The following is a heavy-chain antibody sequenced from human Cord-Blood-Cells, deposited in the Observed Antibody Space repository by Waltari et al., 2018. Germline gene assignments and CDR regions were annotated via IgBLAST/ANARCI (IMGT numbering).Heavy chain of an antibody. CDR1: GFTFSSYG. V-gene: IGHV3-30*18. CDR2: ISYDGSNK. Sequence: QVQLVESGGGVVQPGRSLRLSCAASGFTFSSYGMHWVRPAPGQGLEWVAVISYDGSNKYYADSVKGRFTISRDNSKNTLYLQMNSLRAEDTAVYYCAKADDFWSGYYSGAFDIWGQGTMVTVSS. D-gene: IGHD3-3*01. CDR3: AKADDFWSGYYSGAFDI. J-gene: IGHJ3*02.